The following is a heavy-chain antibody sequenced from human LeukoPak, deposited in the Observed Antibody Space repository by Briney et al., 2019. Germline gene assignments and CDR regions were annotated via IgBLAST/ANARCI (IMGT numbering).Heavy chain of an antibody. Sequence: PGGSLRLSCAASGFTFSSYGMSWVRQAPGKGLEWVSAISGSGGSTYYADSVKGRFTISRDNSKNTLYLQMNSLRAEDTAVYYCAKISRGWDFYYYYYMDVWGKGTTVTVSS. J-gene: IGHJ6*03. CDR2: ISGSGGST. CDR3: AKISRGWDFYYYYYMDV. D-gene: IGHD1-26*01. V-gene: IGHV3-23*01. CDR1: GFTFSSYG.